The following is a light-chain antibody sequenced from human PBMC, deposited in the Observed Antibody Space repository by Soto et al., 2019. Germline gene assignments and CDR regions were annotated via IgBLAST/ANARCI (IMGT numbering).Light chain of an antibody. CDR3: SSYTSSGTLGV. CDR2: EVS. CDR1: SSDVGAYNY. V-gene: IGLV2-14*01. J-gene: IGLJ1*01. Sequence: QSLLTHPASLSGSPGQSITISCTGTSSDVGAYNYVSWYQQYPGKAPKLMIYEVSNRPSGVSNRFSGSKSGNTASLTISGLQAEDEADYYCSSYTSSGTLGVFGTGTKVTVL.